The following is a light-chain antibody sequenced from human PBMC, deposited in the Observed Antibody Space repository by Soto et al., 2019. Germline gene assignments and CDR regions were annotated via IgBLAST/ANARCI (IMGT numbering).Light chain of an antibody. CDR3: QQYFSTPPYT. Sequence: DIVMTQSPDSLAVSLGERATINCKSSQNILYSSNNKNYLSWYQQKPGQPPKFLISWASTRESGVPDRFTGSGSGTDFTLTISTLQAEDVAVYYCQQYFSTPPYTFGQGTKLEIK. CDR1: QNILYSSNNKNY. CDR2: WAS. V-gene: IGKV4-1*01. J-gene: IGKJ2*01.